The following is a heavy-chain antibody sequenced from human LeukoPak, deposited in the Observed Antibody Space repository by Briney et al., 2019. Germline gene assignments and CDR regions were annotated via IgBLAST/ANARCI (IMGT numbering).Heavy chain of an antibody. CDR3: AKVGYDYVWGSYRYTSHYFDY. J-gene: IGHJ4*02. CDR1: GFTFSSYA. CDR2: ISGSGGTT. V-gene: IGHV3-23*01. Sequence: GGSLRLSCAASGFTFSSYAMSWVRQAPGKGLEWVSAISGSGGTTYYADSVKGRFTISRDNSKNTLYLQMNSLRAEDTAVYYCAKVGYDYVWGSYRYTSHYFDYWGQGTLVTVSS. D-gene: IGHD3-16*02.